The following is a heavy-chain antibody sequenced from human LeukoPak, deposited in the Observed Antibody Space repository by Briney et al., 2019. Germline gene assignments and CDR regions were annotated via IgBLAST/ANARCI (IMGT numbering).Heavy chain of an antibody. J-gene: IGHJ4*02. V-gene: IGHV1-69*13. D-gene: IGHD5-24*01. CDR2: IIPIFGTA. CDR1: GGTFSSYA. CDR3: ARSLEMATITGSDY. Sequence: GASVKVSCKASGGTFSSYAISWVRQAPGQGLEWMGGIIPIFGTANYAQKFQGRVTITADESTSTAYMELSSLRSEDTAVYYCARSLEMATITGSDYWGQGTLVTVSS.